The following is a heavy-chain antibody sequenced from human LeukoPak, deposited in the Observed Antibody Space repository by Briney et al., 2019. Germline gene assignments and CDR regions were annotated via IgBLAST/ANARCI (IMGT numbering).Heavy chain of an antibody. J-gene: IGHJ4*02. CDR2: IVSSSSTI. CDR3: ASPFDY. CDR1: GFTFSSYS. V-gene: IGHV3-48*01. Sequence: GGSLRLSCAASGFTFSSYSMNWVRQAPGKGLEWVSYIVSSSSTIYYADSVKGRFTISRDNAKNSLYLQMNSLRAEDTAVYYCASPFDYWGQGTLVTVSS.